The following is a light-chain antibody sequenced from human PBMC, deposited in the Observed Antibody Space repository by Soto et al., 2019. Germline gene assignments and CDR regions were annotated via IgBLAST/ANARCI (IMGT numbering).Light chain of an antibody. J-gene: IGLJ1*01. CDR3: CSYAGSSTWV. CDR2: EGS. CDR1: SSDVGSYNL. Sequence: QSALTQPASVSGSPGQSITISCTGTSSDVGSYNLVSWYQQHPGKAPELMIYEGSKRPLGVSNRFSGSKSGNTASLTISGLQAEDEADYYCCSYAGSSTWVFGTGTKLTVL. V-gene: IGLV2-23*01.